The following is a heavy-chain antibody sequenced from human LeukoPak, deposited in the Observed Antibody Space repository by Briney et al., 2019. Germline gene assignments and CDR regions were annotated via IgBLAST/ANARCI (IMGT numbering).Heavy chain of an antibody. CDR3: ARDIFLQDV. J-gene: IGHJ6*04. Sequence: PSETLSLTCTVSGGSISTYYWSWIRQPPGKGLEWIGYIYYSGSTNYNPSLKSRVTISVDTSKNQFSLKLSSVTAADTAVYYCARDIFLQDVWGKGTTVTVSS. V-gene: IGHV4-59*01. CDR1: GGSISTYY. CDR2: IYYSGST.